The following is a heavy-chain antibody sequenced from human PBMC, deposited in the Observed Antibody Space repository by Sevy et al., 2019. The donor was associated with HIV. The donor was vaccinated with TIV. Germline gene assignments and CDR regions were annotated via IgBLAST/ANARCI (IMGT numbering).Heavy chain of an antibody. J-gene: IGHJ4*02. Sequence: GGSLTLSCTASGFTFGDYAMNWVRQAPGKGLEWVAFFKNKAQGGTLGYAGSVKGRFTISRDDSKSIAYLQMNDLKTEYTGVYYCTRWKGAKSIFDYWGQGALVTVSS. D-gene: IGHD1-1*01. CDR2: FKNKAQGGTL. CDR1: GFTFGDYA. V-gene: IGHV3-49*04. CDR3: TRWKGAKSIFDY.